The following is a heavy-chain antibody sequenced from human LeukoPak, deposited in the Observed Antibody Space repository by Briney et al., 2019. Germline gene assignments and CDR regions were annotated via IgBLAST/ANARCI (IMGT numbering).Heavy chain of an antibody. V-gene: IGHV4-39*07. CDR1: GGSISSSSYY. CDR3: ARYTNTANFDY. J-gene: IGHJ4*02. Sequence: SETLSLTCTVSGGSISSSSYYWGWIRQPPGKGLEWIGSIYYSGSTYYNPSLKSRVTISVDTSKNQFSLKLSSVTAADTAVYYCARYTNTANFDYWGQGTLVTVSS. CDR2: IYYSGST. D-gene: IGHD5-18*01.